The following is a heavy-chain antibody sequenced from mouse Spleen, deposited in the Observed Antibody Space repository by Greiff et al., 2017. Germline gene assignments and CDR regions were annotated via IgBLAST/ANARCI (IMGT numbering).Heavy chain of an antibody. Sequence: EVQGVESGGGLVKPGGSLKLSCAASGFTFSSYGMSWVRQTPEKRLEWVATISSGGGNTYYPDSVKGRFTISRDNAKNTLYLQMSSLKSEDTAMYYCARHATMITGFAYWGQGTLVTVSA. V-gene: IGHV5-9-3*01. CDR1: GFTFSSYG. CDR3: ARHATMITGFAY. J-gene: IGHJ3*01. D-gene: IGHD2-4*01. CDR2: ISSGGGNT.